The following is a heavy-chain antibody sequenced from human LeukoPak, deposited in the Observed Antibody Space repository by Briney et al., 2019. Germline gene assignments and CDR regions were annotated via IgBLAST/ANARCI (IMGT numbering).Heavy chain of an antibody. CDR1: GYTFTSYG. D-gene: IGHD2-15*01. Sequence: ASVKASCKASGYTFTSYGISWARQAPCHRLQGMGWISAYNGNTNYAQKLQGRVTMTTDTSTSTAYMEPRSLRSDDTAVYYCARSYCSGGSCYPIWDFDYWGQGTLVTVSS. J-gene: IGHJ4*02. CDR2: ISAYNGNT. CDR3: ARSYCSGGSCYPIWDFDY. V-gene: IGHV1-18*04.